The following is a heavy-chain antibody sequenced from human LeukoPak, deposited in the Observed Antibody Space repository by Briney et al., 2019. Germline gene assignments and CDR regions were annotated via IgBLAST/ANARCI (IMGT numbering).Heavy chain of an antibody. V-gene: IGHV4-59*08. D-gene: IGHD3-10*01. CDR1: GGSISPYY. CDR3: AYSSGSYYSALKS. J-gene: IGHJ5*02. CDR2: IYYSGST. Sequence: SETLSLTCTVSGGSISPYYWSWIRQPPGKGLEWIGYIYYSGSTNYNPSLKSRVTISVDTSKNQFSLKLSSVTAADTAVYYCAYSSGSYYSALKSWGQGTLVTVSS.